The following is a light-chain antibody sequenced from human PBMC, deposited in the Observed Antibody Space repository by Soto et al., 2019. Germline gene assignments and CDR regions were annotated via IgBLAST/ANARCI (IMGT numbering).Light chain of an antibody. CDR3: MQALQNPFT. V-gene: IGKV2-28*01. CDR1: QSLLQTNGNTY. Sequence: DIVMTQSPLSLPVTPGEPASISCRSSQSLLQTNGNTYLDWYLQKQGQSPQILISLVTNRDSGVPDRFSGSGSGTDCTLKISRVEAEDVGVYYCMQALQNPFTFGGGTKVDIK. J-gene: IGKJ4*01. CDR2: LVT.